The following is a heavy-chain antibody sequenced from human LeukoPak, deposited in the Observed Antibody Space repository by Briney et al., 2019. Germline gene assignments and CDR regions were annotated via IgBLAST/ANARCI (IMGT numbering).Heavy chain of an antibody. D-gene: IGHD2-2*01. V-gene: IGHV1-2*02. CDR3: ATGERLVPAAMWFDY. J-gene: IGHJ4*02. CDR2: MTPKSAGR. Sequence: ASVNVSCKASGYTYTHYYMHSVRQAPGQGREWMGWMTPKSAGRSYAQRFQGRVTLTRETSISTAYMELSRLRSDDAAVYYCATGERLVPAAMWFDYWGQGTLVTVSS. CDR1: GYTYTHYY.